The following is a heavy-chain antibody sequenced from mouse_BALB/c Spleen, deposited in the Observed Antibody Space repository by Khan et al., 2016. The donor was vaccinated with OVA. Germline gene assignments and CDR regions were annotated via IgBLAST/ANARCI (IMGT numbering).Heavy chain of an antibody. V-gene: IGHV1-4*01. CDR2: IIPSNDYT. CDR1: GYTFTTYT. CDR3: AREGAYYRSDGWFAY. J-gene: IGHJ3*01. Sequence: QVQLQQSGAELARPGASVKMSCKASGYTFTTYTIHWVKQRPGQGLEWIGYIIPSNDYTNYNQKFKDRATLTADKSSSTAYMQLSSLPSEVSAVYDCAREGAYYRSDGWFAYWGQGTLVTVSA. D-gene: IGHD2-14*01.